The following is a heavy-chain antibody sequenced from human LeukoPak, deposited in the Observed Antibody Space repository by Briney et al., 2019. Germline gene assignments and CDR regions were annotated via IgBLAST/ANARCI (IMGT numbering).Heavy chain of an antibody. CDR3: AKGGSSFYYSFEF. CDR2: ISDNGANT. Sequence: GGSLRLSCAASGFSFSTYAMSWVRQAPGKGLEWVSGISDNGANTYYADSVRGRFTISRDNSKNTLYLQMNNLRAEDTAVYYCAKGGSSFYYSFEFWGQGTLVTVSS. D-gene: IGHD3-16*01. V-gene: IGHV3-23*01. CDR1: GFSFSTYA. J-gene: IGHJ4*02.